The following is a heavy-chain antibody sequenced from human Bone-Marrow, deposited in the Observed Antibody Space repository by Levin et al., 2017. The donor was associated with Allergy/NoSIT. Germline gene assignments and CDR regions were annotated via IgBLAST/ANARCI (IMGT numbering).Heavy chain of an antibody. D-gene: IGHD2-2*01. V-gene: IGHV3-23*01. Sequence: PGGSLRLSCVASGFTFVTYGMGWVRQAPGKGLEWVSVISGPGTGTYYADSVRGRFTISRDNAKNTLYLEMNRLRADDTATYFCVKDRSTLYWYYFDSWGQGTRVTVSS. CDR2: ISGPGTGT. J-gene: IGHJ4*02. CDR3: VKDRSTLYWYYFDS. CDR1: GFTFVTYG.